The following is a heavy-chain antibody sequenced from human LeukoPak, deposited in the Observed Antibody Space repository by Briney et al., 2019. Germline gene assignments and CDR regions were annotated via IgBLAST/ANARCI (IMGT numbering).Heavy chain of an antibody. Sequence: ASLKVSCKASGYSFTSYDINWMRQAPGQGLEWTGWMNPYTVSTGYAQKFQGRVTLARNISITTAYMELSRLGSEDTAVYYCARMYCGGTSCYRDYFYHMDVWGKGTTVAVSS. CDR3: ARMYCGGTSCYRDYFYHMDV. J-gene: IGHJ6*03. CDR1: GYSFTSYD. CDR2: MNPYTVST. V-gene: IGHV1-8*01. D-gene: IGHD2-2*02.